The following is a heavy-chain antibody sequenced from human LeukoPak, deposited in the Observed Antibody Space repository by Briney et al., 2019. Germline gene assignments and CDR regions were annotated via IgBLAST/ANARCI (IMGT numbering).Heavy chain of an antibody. CDR2: IYPGDSDT. CDR3: ASATWKLVHPYHFDS. Sequence: KPGESLMISCQGSAYSFSTYWIGWVHQMPGKGLEWMGIIYPGDSDTRYSPSFQGQVTISADRSISTAYLQWSSLKASDAAMYYCASATWKLVHPYHFDSWGQGTLLTVSS. V-gene: IGHV5-51*07. D-gene: IGHD2-8*02. J-gene: IGHJ4*02. CDR1: AYSFSTYW.